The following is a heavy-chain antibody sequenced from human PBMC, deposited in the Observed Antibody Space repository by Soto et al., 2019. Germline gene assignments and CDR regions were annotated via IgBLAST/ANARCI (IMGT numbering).Heavy chain of an antibody. CDR1: GFIFTDYW. CDR3: ARGARNYYYFDY. V-gene: IGHV3-74*01. J-gene: IGHJ4*02. CDR2: IKSDESTT. Sequence: EVQLVESGGGLVQPGGSLRLSCAASGFIFTDYWIHWDRQAPGKGLVWVSRIKSDESTTNYADSVWGRLTISRDNAKNTVYLQINSLRAEDTAVYYCARGARNYYYFDYWGQGTLVTVSS. D-gene: IGHD3-10*01.